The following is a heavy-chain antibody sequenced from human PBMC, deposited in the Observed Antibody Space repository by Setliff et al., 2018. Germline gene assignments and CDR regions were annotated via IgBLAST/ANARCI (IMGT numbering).Heavy chain of an antibody. Sequence: SETLSLTCTVSGGSISSGTNYWSWIRQPAGRGLEWIGHIDPSGNTNYQPSLKSRVTISGDTSKNQFSLKLTSVTATDTAVYYCARSLGSGSYYNSRPFYSDYWGQGTLVTVSS. CDR1: GGSISSGTNY. CDR3: ARSLGSGSYYNSRPFYSDY. V-gene: IGHV4-61*09. J-gene: IGHJ4*02. D-gene: IGHD3-10*01. CDR2: IDPSGNT.